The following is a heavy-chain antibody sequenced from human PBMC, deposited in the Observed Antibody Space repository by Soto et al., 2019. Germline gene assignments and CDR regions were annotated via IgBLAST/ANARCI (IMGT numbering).Heavy chain of an antibody. J-gene: IGHJ4*02. CDR3: TSPLYYDILTGYPTLGDY. Sequence: GGSLRLSCAASGFTFSNAWMSWVRQAPGKGLEWVGRIKSKIDGGPSEYAAPVKGRFTISRDNSNNTLSLQMNSLKTEDTAVYYCTSPLYYDILTGYPTLGDYWGQGTLVTVSS. V-gene: IGHV3-15*01. CDR1: GFTFSNAW. D-gene: IGHD3-9*01. CDR2: IKSKIDGGPS.